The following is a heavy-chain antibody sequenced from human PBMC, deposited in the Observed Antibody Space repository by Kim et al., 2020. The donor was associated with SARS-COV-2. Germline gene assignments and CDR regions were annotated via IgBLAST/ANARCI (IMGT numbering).Heavy chain of an antibody. D-gene: IGHD2-21*02. Sequence: TSNADSVKGRFTISRDKSKNTLYLQMNSLRAEDTAVYYCANPRGGVTDFWGQGTLVTVSS. CDR3: ANPRGGVTDF. CDR2: T. V-gene: IGHV3-23*01. J-gene: IGHJ4*02.